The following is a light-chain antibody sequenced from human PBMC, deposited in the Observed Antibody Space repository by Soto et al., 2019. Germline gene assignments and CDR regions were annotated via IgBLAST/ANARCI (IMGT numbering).Light chain of an antibody. CDR1: NSDVGNYNY. CDR3: SSYAGSKTL. Sequence: QSALTQPPSASGSPGQSVTISCTGTNSDVGNYNYVSWYQQHPGKAPKLMIYEVTKRPSGVPDRFSGSKSGNTASLTVSGLQAEDEADYYCSSYAGSKTLFGGGTKLTVL. CDR2: EVT. J-gene: IGLJ3*02. V-gene: IGLV2-8*01.